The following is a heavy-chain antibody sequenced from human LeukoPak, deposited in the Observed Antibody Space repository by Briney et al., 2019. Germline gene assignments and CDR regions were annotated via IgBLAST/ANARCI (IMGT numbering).Heavy chain of an antibody. J-gene: IGHJ4*02. CDR3: ARGSGYLAY. V-gene: IGHV3-48*03. Sequence: GGSLRLPCAASGFTLSSFEINWVRQAPGKGLEWISYISSSGSTIYYADSVKGRFSISRDNAKNSLYLQMNSLRAEDTAVYYCARGSGYLAYWGQGTLVTVSS. D-gene: IGHD3-22*01. CDR2: ISSSGSTI. CDR1: GFTLSSFE.